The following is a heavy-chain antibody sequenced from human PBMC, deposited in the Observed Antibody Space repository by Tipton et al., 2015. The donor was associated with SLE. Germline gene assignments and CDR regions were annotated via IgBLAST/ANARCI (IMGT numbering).Heavy chain of an antibody. CDR1: GFTFSSYS. D-gene: IGHD2-2*01. CDR2: IYDAGNT. J-gene: IGHJ6*03. Sequence: SLRLSCAASGFTFSSYSMNWVRQAPGKGLEWVSTIYDAGNTFYVASVKGRFTISRDNAKNTLYLQMNSLRAEDTAVYYCARDRSTSVYYSGDRDAWCTGPT. V-gene: IGHV3-53*01. CDR3: ARDRSTSVYYSGDRDA.